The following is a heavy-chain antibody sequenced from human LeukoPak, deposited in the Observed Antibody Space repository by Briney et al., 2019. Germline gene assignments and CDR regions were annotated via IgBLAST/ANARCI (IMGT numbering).Heavy chain of an antibody. D-gene: IGHD3-9*01. Sequence: GGSLRLSCAASGLTFSGSGIHWVRQASGRGLEWLGRIGRQGDSDATRYAASLKGKFTISRVDSRNTAYLQMNSLKTEDTAVYYCAGDYNFLTGLNYWGQGTLVTVSS. V-gene: IGHV3-73*01. CDR2: IGRQGDSDAT. CDR1: GLTFSGSG. J-gene: IGHJ4*02. CDR3: AGDYNFLTGLNY.